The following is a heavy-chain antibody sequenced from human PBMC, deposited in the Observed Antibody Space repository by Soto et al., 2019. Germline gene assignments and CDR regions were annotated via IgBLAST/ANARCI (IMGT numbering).Heavy chain of an antibody. D-gene: IGHD3-22*01. CDR3: AKDWANYYDSSGYYPLDY. Sequence: GGSLRLSCAASGFTFSSYGMHWVRQAPGKGLEWVAVISYDGSNKYYADSVKGRFTISRDNSKNTLYLQMNSLRAEDTAVYYCAKDWANYYDSSGYYPLDYWGQGTLVTVSS. CDR1: GFTFSSYG. J-gene: IGHJ4*02. CDR2: ISYDGSNK. V-gene: IGHV3-30*18.